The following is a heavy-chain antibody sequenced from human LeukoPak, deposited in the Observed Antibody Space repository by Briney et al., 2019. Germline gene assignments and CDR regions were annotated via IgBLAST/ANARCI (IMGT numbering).Heavy chain of an antibody. Sequence: HPGGSLRLSCAASGFTFSSYAMSWVRQAPWKGLEWVSAISGSGGSTYYADSVKGRFTISRDNSKNTLYLQMNSLRAEDTAVYYCAKPIAAAGPNFDYWGQGTLVTVSS. J-gene: IGHJ4*02. D-gene: IGHD6-13*01. CDR3: AKPIAAAGPNFDY. CDR2: ISGSGGST. V-gene: IGHV3-23*01. CDR1: GFTFSSYA.